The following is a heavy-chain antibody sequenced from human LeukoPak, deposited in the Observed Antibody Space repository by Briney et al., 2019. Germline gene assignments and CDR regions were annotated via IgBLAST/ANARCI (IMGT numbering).Heavy chain of an antibody. V-gene: IGHV3-7*03. D-gene: IGHD3-9*01. Sequence: GGSLRLSCAASGFTFSSYWMSWVRQAPGKGLEWVANIKQDGSEKYYVDSVKGRFTISRDNAKNSLYLQMNSLRAEDTALYYCAKDMRRRLRYFDWFIGGFDYWGQGTLVTVSS. CDR1: GFTFSSYW. CDR3: AKDMRRRLRYFDWFIGGFDY. J-gene: IGHJ4*02. CDR2: IKQDGSEK.